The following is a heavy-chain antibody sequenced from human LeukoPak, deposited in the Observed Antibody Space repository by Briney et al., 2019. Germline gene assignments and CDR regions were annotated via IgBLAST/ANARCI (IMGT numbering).Heavy chain of an antibody. Sequence: PSGTLSLTCTVSGGSISSGGYYWSWIRQPPGKGLEWIGYIYHSGSTYYNPSLKSRVTISVDTSKNQFSLKLSSVTAADTAVYYCASYSGSYYNAFDIWGQGTMVTVSS. V-gene: IGHV4-30-2*01. D-gene: IGHD1-26*01. CDR3: ASYSGSYYNAFDI. CDR1: GGSISSGGYY. CDR2: IYHSGST. J-gene: IGHJ3*02.